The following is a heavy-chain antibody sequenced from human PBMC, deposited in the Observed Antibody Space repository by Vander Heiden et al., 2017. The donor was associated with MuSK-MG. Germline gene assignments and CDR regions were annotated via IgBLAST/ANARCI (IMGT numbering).Heavy chain of an antibody. V-gene: IGHV3-30*18. CDR3: AKALDNGYDPDAFDI. Sequence: QVQLVESGGGVVQPGRSLRLPCAASGFSFRNYGMHWVRQAPGKGLEWVAIMSYDESNEFYADSVKGRFTISRDNSRNTLYLQMNSLRTEDTAVYYCAKALDNGYDPDAFDIWGQGTMVTVSS. J-gene: IGHJ3*02. D-gene: IGHD5-12*01. CDR2: MSYDESNE. CDR1: GFSFRNYG.